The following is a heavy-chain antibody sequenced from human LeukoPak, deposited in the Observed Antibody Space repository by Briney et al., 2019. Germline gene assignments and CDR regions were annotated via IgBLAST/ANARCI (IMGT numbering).Heavy chain of an antibody. Sequence: KASETLSLTCAVYGGSFSGYYWSWIRQPPGKGLEWIGEINHSGSTNYNPSLRSRVTISVDTSKNQFSLKLSSVTAADTAVYYCARGRGYSYGYTYNWFDPWGQGTLVTVSS. CDR3: ARGRGYSYGYTYNWFDP. J-gene: IGHJ5*02. D-gene: IGHD5-18*01. CDR1: GGSFSGYY. CDR2: INHSGST. V-gene: IGHV4-34*01.